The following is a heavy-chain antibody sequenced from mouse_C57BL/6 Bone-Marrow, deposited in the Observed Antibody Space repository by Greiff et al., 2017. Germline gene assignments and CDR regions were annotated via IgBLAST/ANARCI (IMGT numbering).Heavy chain of an antibody. Sequence: QVQLQQPGAELVKPGASVKLSCKASGYTFTSYWMHWVQQRPGRGLEWIGRIDPNSGGTQYTEQFKSKATLTVDNSSSAAYMQLSSLTSEDSAVFYCARRTAEATSWFAYWGQGTLVTVSA. CDR1: GYTFTSYW. CDR3: ARRTAEATSWFAY. V-gene: IGHV1-72*01. D-gene: IGHD3-2*02. CDR2: IDPNSGGT. J-gene: IGHJ3*01.